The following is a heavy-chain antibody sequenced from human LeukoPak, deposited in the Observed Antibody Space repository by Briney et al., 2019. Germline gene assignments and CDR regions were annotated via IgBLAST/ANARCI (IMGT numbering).Heavy chain of an antibody. CDR3: ARAGPSPDWYLAVAGPNWFDP. Sequence: ASVKVSCKASGYTFTSNYMHWVRQAPGQGLEWMGIINPSGGSTSYAQKFQGRVTMTRDTSTSTVYMELSSLRSEDTAVYYCARAGPSPDWYLAVAGPNWFDPWGQGTLVTVSS. D-gene: IGHD6-19*01. CDR1: GYTFTSNY. V-gene: IGHV1-46*01. CDR2: INPSGGST. J-gene: IGHJ5*02.